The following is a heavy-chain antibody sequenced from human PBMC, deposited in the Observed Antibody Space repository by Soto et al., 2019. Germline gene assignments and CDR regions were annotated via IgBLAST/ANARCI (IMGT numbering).Heavy chain of an antibody. J-gene: IGHJ6*02. CDR1: GYSFTSYW. V-gene: IGHV5-51*01. CDR2: IYPGDPDT. Sequence: GESLKISCKGSGYSFTSYWIGWVRQMPGKGLEWMGIIYPGDPDTRYSPSFQGQVTISADKSISTAYLQWSSLKASDTAMYYCATTYQGLPNYYYYGMDVWGQGTTVTVSS. CDR3: ATTYQGLPNYYYYGMDV. D-gene: IGHD6-19*01.